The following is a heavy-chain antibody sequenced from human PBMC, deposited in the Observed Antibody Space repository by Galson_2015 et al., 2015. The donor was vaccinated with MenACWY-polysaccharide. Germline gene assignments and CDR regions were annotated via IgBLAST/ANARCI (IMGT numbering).Heavy chain of an antibody. CDR3: ARSYCSRTCCDGMDV. J-gene: IGHJ6*02. CDR2: MYHNRGNK. D-gene: IGHD2-2*01. V-gene: IGHV3-30-3*01. CDR1: GFSFSSYD. Sequence: SVRLSCKASGFSFSSYDIHWVRQATGKGLEWVGGMYHNRGNKYYADAVKGRTTISRDNSKSMLYLQMNSLRVEDTAVYYCARSYCSRTCCDGMDVWGQGTTVTVSS.